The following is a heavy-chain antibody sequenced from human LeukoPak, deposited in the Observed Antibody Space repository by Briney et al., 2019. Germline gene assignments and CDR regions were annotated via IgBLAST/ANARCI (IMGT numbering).Heavy chain of an antibody. CDR1: GFAFSSYW. CDR3: ARAGDYGSGSCAFDM. Sequence: GGSLRLSCAASGFAFSSYWMHWVRQAPGKGLVWVSRIRSDGSTTYADSVKGRFTISRDNAKNTLYLQMNSLRAEDTAVYYCARAGDYGSGSCAFDMWGQGTMVTVSS. V-gene: IGHV3-74*01. J-gene: IGHJ3*02. D-gene: IGHD3-10*01. CDR2: IRSDGST.